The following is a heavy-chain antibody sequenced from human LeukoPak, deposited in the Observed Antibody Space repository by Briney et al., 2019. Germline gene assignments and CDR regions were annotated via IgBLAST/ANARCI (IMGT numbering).Heavy chain of an antibody. J-gene: IGHJ5*02. CDR1: GYTFTGYY. CDR3: ARDLMKVVVAATGWFDP. V-gene: IGHV1-2*02. CDR2: INPNSGGT. D-gene: IGHD2-15*01. Sequence: ASVKVSCKASGYTFTGYYMHWVRQAPGQGLEWMGWINPNSGGTNYAQKFQGRVTMTRDTSISTAYMGLSRLRSDDTAVYYCARDLMKVVVAATGWFDPWGQGTLVTVSS.